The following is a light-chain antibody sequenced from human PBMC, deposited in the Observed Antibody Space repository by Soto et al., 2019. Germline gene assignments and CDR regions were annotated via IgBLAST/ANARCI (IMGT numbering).Light chain of an antibody. CDR1: QTISSW. CDR2: KAS. Sequence: DIQMTQSPSTLSGSVGDRVTITCRASQTISSWLAWYQQKPGKAPKLLIYKASTLKSGVPSRFSGSGSGTEFTLTISSLQPDDFATYDCQHYNSYSEAFGPGPKVDLK. J-gene: IGKJ1*01. V-gene: IGKV1-5*03. CDR3: QHYNSYSEA.